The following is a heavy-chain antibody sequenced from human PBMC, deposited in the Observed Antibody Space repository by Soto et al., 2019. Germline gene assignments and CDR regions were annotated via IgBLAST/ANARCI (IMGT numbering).Heavy chain of an antibody. CDR3: ATESPIAVAVTDGAFDI. Sequence: GASVKVSCKASCYTFPSYGISWVRQDTGQGLEWMGWISAYNGNTNYAQKLQGRVTMTTDTSTSTAYMELRSLRSDDTAVYYCATESPIAVAVTDGAFDIWGQGTMVTVPS. CDR2: ISAYNGNT. D-gene: IGHD6-19*01. V-gene: IGHV1-18*01. J-gene: IGHJ3*02. CDR1: CYTFPSYG.